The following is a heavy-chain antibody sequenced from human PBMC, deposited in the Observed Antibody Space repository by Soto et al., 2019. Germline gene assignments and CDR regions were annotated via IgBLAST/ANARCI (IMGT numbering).Heavy chain of an antibody. Sequence: GGSLRLSCEVSGLTFSKFEMTWVRQAPGQGLEWVSSISSDGATICYADSVKGRFTISRDNDKNLLYLQMNSLKGEDTATYYCVRVGIVARPYWGQGTPVTVSS. CDR3: VRVGIVARPY. CDR1: GLTFSKFE. CDR2: ISSDGATI. V-gene: IGHV3-48*03. D-gene: IGHD2-21*01. J-gene: IGHJ4*02.